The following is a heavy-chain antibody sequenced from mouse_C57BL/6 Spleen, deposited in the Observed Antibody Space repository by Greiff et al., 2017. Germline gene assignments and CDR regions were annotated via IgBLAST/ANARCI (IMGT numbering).Heavy chain of an antibody. J-gene: IGHJ2*01. CDR1: GYTFTDYY. CDR2: INPNNGGT. D-gene: IGHD2-1*01. Sequence: EVQLQQSGPELVKPGASVKISCKASGYTFTDYYMNWVKQSHGKSLEWIGDINPNNGGTSYNQKFKGKATLTVDKSSSTAYMELRGLTSEDSAVYYCARSGYYGNLGNFDYWGQGTTLTVSS. CDR3: ARSGYYGNLGNFDY. V-gene: IGHV1-26*01.